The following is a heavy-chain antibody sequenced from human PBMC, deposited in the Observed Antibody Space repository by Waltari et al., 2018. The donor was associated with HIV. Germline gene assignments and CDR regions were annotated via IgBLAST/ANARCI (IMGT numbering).Heavy chain of an antibody. D-gene: IGHD3-16*01. CDR1: GFPVGTFA. Sequence: EVQLLESGGHLIQPGGSLRLSCAASGFPVGTFAMNWGRPAPGKRLEWVAAISGSGDIAYSADSVKGRFSISRDNSKNTLFLQMTSLRAEDTAVYYCAKDLGDYVWGMFTGAHFDSWGQGTLVTVSS. V-gene: IGHV3-23*01. J-gene: IGHJ4*02. CDR3: AKDLGDYVWGMFTGAHFDS. CDR2: ISGSGDIA.